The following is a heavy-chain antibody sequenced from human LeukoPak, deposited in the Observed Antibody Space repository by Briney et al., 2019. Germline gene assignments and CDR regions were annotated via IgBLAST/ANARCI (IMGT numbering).Heavy chain of an antibody. D-gene: IGHD3-16*01. CDR2: LYSDGST. Sequence: GGSLRLSYAASGFTVITNDMTWVRQAAGNGLEWVSVLYSDGSTKYADSVQGRFTISRDNSKNTLYLEMNSLSPDDTAVYYCARGVEPLAAYTLAYWGQGTLVTVSS. V-gene: IGHV3-53*01. CDR1: GFTVITND. J-gene: IGHJ4*02. CDR3: ARGVEPLAAYTLAY.